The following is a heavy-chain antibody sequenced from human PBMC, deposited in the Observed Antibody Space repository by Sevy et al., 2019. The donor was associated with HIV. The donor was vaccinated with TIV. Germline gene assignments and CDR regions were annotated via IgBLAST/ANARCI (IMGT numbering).Heavy chain of an antibody. CDR2: VGSGGST. J-gene: IGHJ6*02. CDR3: AKGGGIAARLPYYYGMDV. V-gene: IGHV3-23*01. D-gene: IGHD6-6*01. Sequence: GGSLRLSCAASGFTFSNYAMSWVRQAPGKGLEWVSGVGSGGSTYYADSLKGRFTISRDNSKNTLYLQMNSLRAEDTAVYYFAKGGGIAARLPYYYGMDVWGQGTTVTVSS. CDR1: GFTFSNYA.